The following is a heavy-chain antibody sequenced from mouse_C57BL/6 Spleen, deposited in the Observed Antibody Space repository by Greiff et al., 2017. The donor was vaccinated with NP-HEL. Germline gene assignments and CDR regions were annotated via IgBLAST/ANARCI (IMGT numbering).Heavy chain of an antibody. J-gene: IGHJ4*01. D-gene: IGHD2-1*01. CDR1: GFTFTDYY. Sequence: EVMLVESGGGLVQPGGSLSLSCAASGFTFTDYYMSWVRQPPGKALEWLGFIRNKANGYTTEYSASVKGRFTISRDNSQSILYLQMNALRAEDSATYYCASHLYYGNRYYYAMDYWGQGTSVTVSS. V-gene: IGHV7-3*01. CDR3: ASHLYYGNRYYYAMDY. CDR2: IRNKANGYTT.